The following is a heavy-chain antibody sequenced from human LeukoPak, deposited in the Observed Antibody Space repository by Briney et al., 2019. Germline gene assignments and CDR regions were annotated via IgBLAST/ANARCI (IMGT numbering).Heavy chain of an antibody. Sequence: GGSLRLSCAASGFPISSYNMNWVRQAPGKGLEWVSYISSSSSTIYYADSVKGRFTISRDNAKNSLYLQMNSLRAEDTAVYFCARVRNCNHFDSWGQGTLGPVFS. J-gene: IGHJ4*02. D-gene: IGHD1-1*01. CDR1: GFPISSYN. V-gene: IGHV3-48*01. CDR3: ARVRNCNHFDS. CDR2: ISSSSSTI.